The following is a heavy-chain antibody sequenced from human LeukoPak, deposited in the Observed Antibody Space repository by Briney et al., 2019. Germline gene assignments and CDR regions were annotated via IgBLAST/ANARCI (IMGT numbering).Heavy chain of an antibody. CDR2: ILYSGTT. D-gene: IGHD5/OR15-5a*01. CDR1: GGSISSSNYY. CDR3: ARHLRVGARQEFDY. Sequence: TSETLSLTCTASGGSISSSNYYWGWIRQPPGKGLEWIGSILYSGTTYYNPSLESRITISVDTSKNQVSLKLNSVTAADTAVFYCARHLRVGARQEFDYWGQGTLVTVSS. V-gene: IGHV4-39*01. J-gene: IGHJ4*02.